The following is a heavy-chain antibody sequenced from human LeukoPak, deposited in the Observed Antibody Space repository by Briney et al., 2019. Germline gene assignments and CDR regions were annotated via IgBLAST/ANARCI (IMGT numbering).Heavy chain of an antibody. CDR3: ARGLGYCSGGSCYPYYFDY. D-gene: IGHD2-15*01. J-gene: IGHJ4*02. CDR1: GFTFSSYW. V-gene: IGHV3-7*03. Sequence: GGPLRLPCAASGFTFSSYWMSWGRQAPGKGREWLANLKQDGSEKYYVDSVKGRFTISGDNAKNSLYLQMNSLRAEDTAVYYCARGLGYCSGGSCYPYYFDYWGQGTLVTVSS. CDR2: LKQDGSEK.